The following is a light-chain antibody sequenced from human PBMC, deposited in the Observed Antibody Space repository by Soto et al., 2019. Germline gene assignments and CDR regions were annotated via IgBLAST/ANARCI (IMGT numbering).Light chain of an antibody. J-gene: IGLJ2*01. Sequence: QSALTQPRSVSGSPGQSVTISCTGTSSDVGGYNYVSWYQQHPGKAPKLMIYDXXXXPSGXPDRFSGSKSGNTASLTISGXXXXXXXXXYCCSYAGSYTFVFGGGTKVTVL. CDR3: CSYAGSYTFV. CDR1: SSDVGGYNY. CDR2: DXX. V-gene: IGLV2-11*01.